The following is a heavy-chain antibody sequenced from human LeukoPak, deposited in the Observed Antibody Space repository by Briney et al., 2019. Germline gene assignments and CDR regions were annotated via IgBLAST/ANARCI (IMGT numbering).Heavy chain of an antibody. CDR2: ISGSGGTT. D-gene: IGHD3-9*01. Sequence: HPGGSLRLSCAASGFTFSSYGMTWVRQAPGKGLDWVSGISGSGGTTYYADSVKGRFTISRDNSKNTLYLQMNSLRAEDTAVYYCASWYYDILTGYQLWYYFDYWGQGTLVTVSS. V-gene: IGHV3-23*01. CDR3: ASWYYDILTGYQLWYYFDY. CDR1: GFTFSSYG. J-gene: IGHJ4*02.